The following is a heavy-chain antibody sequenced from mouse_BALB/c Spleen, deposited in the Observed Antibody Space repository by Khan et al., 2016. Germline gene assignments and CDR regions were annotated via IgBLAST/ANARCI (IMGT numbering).Heavy chain of an antibody. CDR1: GFDFSRYW. CDR3: ASQEDYAMDY. Sequence: EVKLLESGGGLVQPGGSLKLSCAASGFDFSRYWMSWVRQAPGKGLEWIGEINPDSSTKNYTPSLKDKFIISRDNAQNTLYLQMIIVRSEDTALYYCASQEDYAMDYWGQGTSVTVSS. D-gene: IGHD3-2*02. CDR2: INPDSSTK. V-gene: IGHV4-1*02. J-gene: IGHJ4*01.